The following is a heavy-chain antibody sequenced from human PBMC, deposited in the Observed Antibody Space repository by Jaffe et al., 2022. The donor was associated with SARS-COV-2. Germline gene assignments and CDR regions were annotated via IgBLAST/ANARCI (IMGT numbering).Heavy chain of an antibody. V-gene: IGHV3-30*18. J-gene: IGHJ2*01. CDR3: AKEGVWGYERSGADL. CDR1: GFTFSSYG. Sequence: QVQLVESGGGVVQPGRSLRLSCAASGFTFSSYGMHWVRQAPGKGLEWVAVISYDGSNKYYADSVKGRFTISRDNSKNTLYLQMNSLRAEDTAVYYCAKEGVWGYERSGADLWGRGTLVTVSS. CDR2: ISYDGSNK. D-gene: IGHD3-16*01.